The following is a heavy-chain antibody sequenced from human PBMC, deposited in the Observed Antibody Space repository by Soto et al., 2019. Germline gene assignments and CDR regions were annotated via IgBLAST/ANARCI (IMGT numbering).Heavy chain of an antibody. CDR1: GYTFTSYG. CDR3: ARDSCALYSSRQPASYYGMDV. V-gene: IGHV1-18*01. Sequence: ASVKVSCKASGYTFTSYGISWVRQAPGQGLEWMGWISAYNVNTNYAQKLQGRVTMTTDTCTRTGYRELRSLRSDDTAVYYCARDSCALYSSRQPASYYGMDVGGQATTVNVSS. D-gene: IGHD6-13*01. J-gene: IGHJ6*02. CDR2: ISAYNVNT.